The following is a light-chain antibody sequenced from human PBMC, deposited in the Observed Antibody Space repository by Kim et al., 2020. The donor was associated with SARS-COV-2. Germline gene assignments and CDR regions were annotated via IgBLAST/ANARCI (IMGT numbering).Light chain of an antibody. CDR1: QSISIW. CDR2: KAS. CDR3: QQYSTLWT. J-gene: IGKJ1*01. Sequence: PASSGNRVTITCRASQSISIWLACYQQKPGKPPKLLIYKASTLERGGPSRCSGTGSVTDFTLTISSLQPDDSATYYCQQYSTLWTFGQGTKVDIK. V-gene: IGKV1-5*03.